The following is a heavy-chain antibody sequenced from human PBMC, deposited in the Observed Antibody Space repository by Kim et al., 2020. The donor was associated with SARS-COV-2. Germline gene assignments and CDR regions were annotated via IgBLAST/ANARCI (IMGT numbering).Heavy chain of an antibody. J-gene: IGHJ5*02. CDR3: ARGNYFDP. CDR2: TYYRSKWFN. CDR1: GDSVSSNITT. V-gene: IGHV6-1*01. Sequence: SQTLSLTCAISGDSVSSNITTWNWIRQSPSRGLEWLGRTYYRSKWFNDYAVSVKSRITINPDTSNNQFSLQLNSMTPEDTAVYYCARGNYFDPWGQGTLVTVSS. D-gene: IGHD1-7*01.